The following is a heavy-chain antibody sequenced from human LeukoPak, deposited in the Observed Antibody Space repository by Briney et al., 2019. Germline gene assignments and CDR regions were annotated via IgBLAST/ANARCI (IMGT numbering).Heavy chain of an antibody. D-gene: IGHD5-12*01. Sequence: SETLSLTCTVSGGSISGYYWNWIRQPPGKELEWIGYIDYSGSTNYNPSLKSRVTISIDTSNNQFPLRLASVTAADSAVYYCARGFDFKSTYFESWGQGTLVTVSS. CDR2: IDYSGST. CDR1: GGSISGYY. CDR3: ARGFDFKSTYFES. V-gene: IGHV4-59*01. J-gene: IGHJ4*02.